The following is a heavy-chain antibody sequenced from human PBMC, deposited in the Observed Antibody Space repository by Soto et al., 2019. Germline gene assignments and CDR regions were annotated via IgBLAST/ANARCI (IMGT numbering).Heavy chain of an antibody. Sequence: ASVKVSCKASGYTFTSYGISWVRQAPGQGLEWMGWISAYNGNTNYAQKLQGGVTMTTDTSTSTAYMELRSLRSDDTAVYYCARFWGPVTMMDQHYYYSGMDVLGQRTTVTVSS. V-gene: IGHV1-18*01. D-gene: IGHD4-17*01. CDR2: ISAYNGNT. J-gene: IGHJ6*02. CDR1: GYTFTSYG. CDR3: ARFWGPVTMMDQHYYYSGMDV.